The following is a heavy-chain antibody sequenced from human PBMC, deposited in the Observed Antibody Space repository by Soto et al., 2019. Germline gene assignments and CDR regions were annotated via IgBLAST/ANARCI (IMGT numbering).Heavy chain of an antibody. D-gene: IGHD3-10*01. CDR1: GGSFSGLY. Sequence: TSQTLSLTCAVYGGSFSGLYWSWIRQPPGKGLEWIGEINHSGSTNYNPSLKSRVTISVDTSKNQFSLKLSSVTAADTAVYYCARVLVGYYGSGSYYPSRYMDVWGKGTTVTVSS. J-gene: IGHJ6*03. V-gene: IGHV4-34*01. CDR3: ARVLVGYYGSGSYYPSRYMDV. CDR2: INHSGST.